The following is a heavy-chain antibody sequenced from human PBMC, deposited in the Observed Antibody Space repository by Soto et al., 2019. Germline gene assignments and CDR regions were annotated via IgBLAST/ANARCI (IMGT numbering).Heavy chain of an antibody. CDR1: GGSITTYY. CDR3: ARGRRSGWYHFDS. CDR2: IHYEGST. V-gene: IGHV4-59*01. Sequence: QVQLQESGPGLVKPSETLSLTCTVSGGSITTYYWSWIRQPPGKGLEWIGHIHYEGSTNYNPSLKSRVTILVDPSQNQFSLQLTSVTAADTAVYFCARGRRSGWYHFDSWGQGTLVTVSS. D-gene: IGHD6-19*01. J-gene: IGHJ4*02.